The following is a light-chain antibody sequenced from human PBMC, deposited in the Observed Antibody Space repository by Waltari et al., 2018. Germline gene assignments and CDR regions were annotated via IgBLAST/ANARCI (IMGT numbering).Light chain of an antibody. J-gene: IGKJ5*01. Sequence: IVMTQSPATLSVSPGESATLSCRASQSVSSNLAWYQPKPGQAPRLLIYGASTRATGIAARFRGSGSGTEFTLTISSLQSEDFAVYYCQHYNNRPPITFGQGTRLEIK. CDR3: QHYNNRPPIT. CDR1: QSVSSN. V-gene: IGKV3-15*01. CDR2: GAS.